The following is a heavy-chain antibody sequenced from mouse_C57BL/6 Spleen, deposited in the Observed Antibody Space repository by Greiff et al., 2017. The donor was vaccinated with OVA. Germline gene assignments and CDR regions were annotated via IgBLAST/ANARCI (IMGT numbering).Heavy chain of an antibody. Sequence: EVQLQQSGPELVKPGASVRISCKASGYTFTDYYMNWVKQSHGKSLEWIGDINPNNGGTSYNQKFKGKATLTVDKSSSTAYMELRSLTSEDSAVYYCARYGNYLDYWGQGTSVTVSS. J-gene: IGHJ4*01. CDR3: ARYGNYLDY. CDR1: GYTFTDYY. CDR2: INPNNGGT. D-gene: IGHD2-1*01. V-gene: IGHV1-26*01.